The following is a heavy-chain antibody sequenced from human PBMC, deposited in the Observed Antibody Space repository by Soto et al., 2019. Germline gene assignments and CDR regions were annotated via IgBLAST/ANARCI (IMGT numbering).Heavy chain of an antibody. CDR2: INAGNGNT. CDR3: ARSDQSDGSGSYYSAVKLDY. Sequence: ASVKVSCKASGYTFTSYAMHWVRQAPGQRLEWMGWINAGNGNTKYSQKFQGRVTITRDTSASTAYMELSSLRSEDTAVYYCARSDQSDGSGSYYSAVKLDYWGQRSLVTVSS. J-gene: IGHJ4*02. D-gene: IGHD3-10*01. V-gene: IGHV1-3*01. CDR1: GYTFTSYA.